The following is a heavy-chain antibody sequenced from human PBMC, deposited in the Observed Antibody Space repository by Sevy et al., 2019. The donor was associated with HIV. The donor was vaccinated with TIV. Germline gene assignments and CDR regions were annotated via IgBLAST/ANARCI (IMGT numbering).Heavy chain of an antibody. D-gene: IGHD3-22*01. V-gene: IGHV4-39*01. Sequence: ETLSLTCTVSGGSISSSSYYWGWIRQPPGKGLEWIGSIYYSGSTYYNPSLKSRVTISVDTSKNQFSLKRSSVTAADTAVYYCARATYYYDSSGYYHGDAFDIWGQGTMVTVSS. CDR3: ARATYYYDSSGYYHGDAFDI. J-gene: IGHJ3*02. CDR1: GGSISSSSYY. CDR2: IYYSGST.